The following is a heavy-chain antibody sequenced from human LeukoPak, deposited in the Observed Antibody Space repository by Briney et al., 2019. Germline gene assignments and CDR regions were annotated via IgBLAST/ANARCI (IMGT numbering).Heavy chain of an antibody. CDR2: ISGSGGST. CDR1: GFTFRSHA. V-gene: IGHV3-23*01. J-gene: IGHJ4*02. Sequence: GGSLRLSCVGSGFTFRSHAMSWVRQAPGKGLEWVSAISGSGGSTYYADSVKGRFTISRDNSKNTLYLQMNSLRAEDTAVYYCAKDQGYLETDYWGQGTLVTVSS. D-gene: IGHD2-15*01. CDR3: AKDQGYLETDY.